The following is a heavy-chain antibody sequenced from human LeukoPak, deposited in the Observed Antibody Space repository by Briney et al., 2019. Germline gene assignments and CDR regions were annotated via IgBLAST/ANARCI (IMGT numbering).Heavy chain of an antibody. CDR2: IRSKAYGGTT. Sequence: GGSLRLSCTASGFTFGDYAMSWVRQAPGKGLEWVGFIRSKAYGGTTEYAASVKGRFTISRDDSKSIAYLQMNSLKTEDTAVYYCTRDLEYSYGTSDYWGQGTLVTVSS. J-gene: IGHJ4*02. D-gene: IGHD5-18*01. CDR1: GFTFGDYA. CDR3: TRDLEYSYGTSDY. V-gene: IGHV3-49*04.